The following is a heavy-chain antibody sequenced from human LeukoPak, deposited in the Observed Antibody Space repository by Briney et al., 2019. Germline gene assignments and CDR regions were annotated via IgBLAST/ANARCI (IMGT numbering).Heavy chain of an antibody. CDR1: GYTFTGYY. V-gene: IGHV1-2*02. Sequence: ASVTVSCKTSGYTFTGYYMHWMRQAPGQGLEWMGWINLNSGGTNYAQKFQGRVTMTRDTSISTAYMELNRLRSDDTAVYYCASWAGGNEPIASFDYWGQGTLVTVSS. D-gene: IGHD6-13*01. CDR3: ASWAGGNEPIASFDY. CDR2: INLNSGGT. J-gene: IGHJ4*02.